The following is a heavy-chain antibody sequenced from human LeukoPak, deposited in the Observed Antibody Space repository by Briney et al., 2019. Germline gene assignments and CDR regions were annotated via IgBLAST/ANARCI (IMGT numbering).Heavy chain of an antibody. CDR1: GFILSSYS. V-gene: IGHV3-21*01. D-gene: IGHD6-13*01. Sequence: PGGSLRLSCAASGFILSSYSMNWVRQAPGKGLEWFSSIRSSPSYKYYADSVKGRFTISRDNAQKSLYLQMNGLRALDTAIYYCVRDNWYSSSWVFDSWGQGTLVTVSS. CDR2: IRSSPSYK. CDR3: VRDNWYSSSWVFDS. J-gene: IGHJ4*02.